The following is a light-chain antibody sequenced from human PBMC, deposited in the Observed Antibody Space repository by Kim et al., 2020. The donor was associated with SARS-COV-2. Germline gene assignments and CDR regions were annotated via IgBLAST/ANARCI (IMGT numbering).Light chain of an antibody. CDR3: QAWDSSTRV. V-gene: IGLV3-1*01. CDR1: KLGDKY. J-gene: IGLJ1*01. Sequence: SYELTQPPSVFVSPGQTASITCSGDKLGDKYACWYQQKPGQSPVLVIYQDSKRPSGIPERFSGSNSGNTATLTISGTRAMDEADYYCQAWDSSTRVFGTGTKVTVL. CDR2: QDS.